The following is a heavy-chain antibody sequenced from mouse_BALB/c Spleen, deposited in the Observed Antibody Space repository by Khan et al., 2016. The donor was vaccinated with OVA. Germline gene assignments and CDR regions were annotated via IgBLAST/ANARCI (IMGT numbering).Heavy chain of an antibody. D-gene: IGHD2-3*01. CDR3: ARITYDAGSY. V-gene: IGHV14-3*02. CDR2: IDPANGYT. J-gene: IGHJ3*01. Sequence: EVELVESGAELMRPGASVKLSCTTSGFTIKDTYMHWVKQSPEQGLEWIGRIDPANGYTKFDPKFQGQATITTDTSSNTAYLQLSSLTSEDTAVYYCARITYDAGSYWGQGTLVTVSS. CDR1: GFTIKDTY.